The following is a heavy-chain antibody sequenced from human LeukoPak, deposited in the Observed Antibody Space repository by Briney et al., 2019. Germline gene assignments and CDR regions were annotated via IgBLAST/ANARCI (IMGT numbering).Heavy chain of an antibody. CDR2: IYHNGSA. Sequence: SETLSLTCTVSGGSISSYYWSWIRQPPGKGLEWIGHIYHNGSANYSPSLKSRVTMSADTSKNQFSLKLTSVTAADTAVYYCARGGGGYAFDYWGQGTLVTVSS. CDR1: GGSISSYY. V-gene: IGHV4-59*01. J-gene: IGHJ4*02. D-gene: IGHD5-12*01. CDR3: ARGGGGYAFDY.